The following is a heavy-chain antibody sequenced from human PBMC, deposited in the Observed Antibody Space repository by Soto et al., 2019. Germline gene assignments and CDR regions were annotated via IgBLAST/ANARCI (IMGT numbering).Heavy chain of an antibody. J-gene: IGHJ4*02. D-gene: IGHD3-16*02. CDR2: IQYRGST. CDR1: GDYISSGGCY. CDR3: ARFYYNSYDYIWGSYRPTYYFDY. Sequence: PSETLSLTCTVSGDYISSGGCYWIWIRQFPGKGLEWIGFIQYRGSTNYNPSLKSRATMSVDTSKNQFSLKLSSVTAADTAVYYCARFYYNSYDYIWGSYRPTYYFDYWGQGTLVTVSS. V-gene: IGHV4-30-4*08.